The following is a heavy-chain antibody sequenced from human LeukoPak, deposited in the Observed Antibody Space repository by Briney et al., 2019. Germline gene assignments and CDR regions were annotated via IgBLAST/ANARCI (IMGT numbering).Heavy chain of an antibody. CDR2: IRYDGSNK. CDR1: GLTFSSYG. V-gene: IGHV3-30*02. J-gene: IGHJ3*02. Sequence: GGSLRLSCAASGLTFSSYGMHWVRQAPGKGLEWVAFIRYDGSNKYCADSVKGRFTISRDNSKNTLYLQMNSLRVEDTAVYYCAKAGDPGAFDIWGQGTMVTVSS. CDR3: AKAGDPGAFDI. D-gene: IGHD1-1*01.